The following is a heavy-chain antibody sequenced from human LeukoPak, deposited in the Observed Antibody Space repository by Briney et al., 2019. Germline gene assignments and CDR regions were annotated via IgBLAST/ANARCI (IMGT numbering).Heavy chain of an antibody. Sequence: GGSLRLSCAASGFTFSSYAMSWVRQAPGKGLEWVSGISGSGGSTYYALSVKGRFTISRDNSKNTLYLQMNSLRAEDTAVYYCAKGDSGSYLSDAFDIWGQGTMVTVSS. V-gene: IGHV3-23*01. CDR2: ISGSGGST. CDR1: GFTFSSYA. CDR3: AKGDSGSYLSDAFDI. D-gene: IGHD1-26*01. J-gene: IGHJ3*02.